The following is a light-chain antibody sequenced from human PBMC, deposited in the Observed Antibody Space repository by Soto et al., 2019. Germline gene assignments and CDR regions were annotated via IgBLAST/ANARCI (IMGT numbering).Light chain of an antibody. CDR3: QQYGSSPRT. CDR1: QSVSTSY. V-gene: IGKV3-20*01. Sequence: EIVLTQSPGTLSLSPGERATLSCRASQSVSTSYLAWYQQKPGQAPRLLIYGASTRAFGIPDLFSGSGSGTDFTLTISRLEPEDFAVYYCQQYGSSPRTFGQGTKVEIK. CDR2: GAS. J-gene: IGKJ1*01.